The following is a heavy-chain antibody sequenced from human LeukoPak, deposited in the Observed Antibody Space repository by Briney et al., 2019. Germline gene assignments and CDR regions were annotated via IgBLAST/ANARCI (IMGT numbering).Heavy chain of an antibody. CDR3: ARQVAVADCFDY. D-gene: IGHD6-19*01. CDR1: GFTFSSYG. CDR2: IWCDGSNK. Sequence: GGSLRLSCAASGFTFSSYGMHWVRQAPGKGLEWVAVIWCDGSNKYYADSVKGRFTISRDNSKNTLYLQMNSLRAEDTAVYYCARQVAVADCFDYWGQGTLVTVSS. V-gene: IGHV3-33*01. J-gene: IGHJ4*02.